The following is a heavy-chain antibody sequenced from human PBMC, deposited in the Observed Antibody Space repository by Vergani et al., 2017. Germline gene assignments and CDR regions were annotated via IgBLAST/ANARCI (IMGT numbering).Heavy chain of an antibody. Sequence: EVQLVESGGGLVQPGGSLTLSCAASGFTFNHYAMNWVRQAPGKGLEWVSGISGSGGSTYYAGSVKGRFTISRDSSKNTLYLQMNSLSAGDTAVYYCAKANPRNSGYDYLYYYHAMDVWGQGTTVTVSS. CDR1: GFTFNHYA. D-gene: IGHD5-12*01. CDR2: ISGSGGST. V-gene: IGHV3-23*04. J-gene: IGHJ6*02. CDR3: AKANPRNSGYDYLYYYHAMDV.